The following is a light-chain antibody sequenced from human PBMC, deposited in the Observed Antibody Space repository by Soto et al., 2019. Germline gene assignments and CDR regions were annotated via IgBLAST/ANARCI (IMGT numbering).Light chain of an antibody. Sequence: DIQMTQSPSTLSASVGDRVTVICRASQSISTWLAWYQQKPGKAPKLLIYVASNLQSGVPSRFSGSGSGTDFTLTISSLQSEDIATYYCQESYSTSFGQGTKVDIK. J-gene: IGKJ1*01. CDR3: QESYSTS. CDR1: QSISTW. V-gene: IGKV1-39*01. CDR2: VAS.